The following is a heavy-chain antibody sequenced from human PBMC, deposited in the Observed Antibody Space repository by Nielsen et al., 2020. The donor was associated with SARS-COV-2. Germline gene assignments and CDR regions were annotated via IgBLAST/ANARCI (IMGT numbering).Heavy chain of an antibody. CDR2: IRSKANSYAT. CDR3: TTSGSGKGLDWFDP. Sequence: GGSLRLSCAASGFTFSGSAMHWVRQASGKGLEWVGRIRSKANSYATAYAASVKGRFTISRDDSKNTAYLPMNSLKTEDTAVYYCTTSGSGKGLDWFDPWGQGTLVTVSS. J-gene: IGHJ5*02. D-gene: IGHD3-10*01. CDR1: GFTFSGSA. V-gene: IGHV3-73*01.